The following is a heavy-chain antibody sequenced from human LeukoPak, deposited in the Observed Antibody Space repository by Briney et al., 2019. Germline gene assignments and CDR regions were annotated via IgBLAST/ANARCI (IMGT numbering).Heavy chain of an antibody. D-gene: IGHD1-26*01. CDR1: GDSISGYY. CDR3: ARGGSCHGY. Sequence: SGTLSLTCTVSGDSISGYYWTWIRQPPGKGLEWIGYIYYSGTTDYNPSLKSRVTISVDTSKNQFSLKLSSVSAADTAIYYCARGGSCHGYWGQGTLVTVSS. CDR2: IYYSGTT. V-gene: IGHV4-59*01. J-gene: IGHJ4*02.